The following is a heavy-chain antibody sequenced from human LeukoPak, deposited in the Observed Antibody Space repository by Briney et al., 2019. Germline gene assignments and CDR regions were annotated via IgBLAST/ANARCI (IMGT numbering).Heavy chain of an antibody. D-gene: IGHD5-18*01. CDR2: IDNDGSDR. CDR3: ARGGYHHGFGI. Sequence: PGGSLRLSCAASGFTFRNYWIHWVRQAPGKGLVWISRIDNDGSDRIYADSVKGRFTISRDNAKNTLYLQMNSLRAEDTAVYYCARGGYHHGFGIWGQGTMVTVSS. V-gene: IGHV3-74*01. CDR1: GFTFRNYW. J-gene: IGHJ3*02.